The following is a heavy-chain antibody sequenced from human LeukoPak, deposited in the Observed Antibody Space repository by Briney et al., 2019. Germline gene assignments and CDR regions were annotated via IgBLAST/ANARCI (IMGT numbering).Heavy chain of an antibody. Sequence: GGSLRLSCAASGFTFSSYAMSWVRQAPGKGLEWVSGISGSGGSTYYADSVKGRFTISRDNSKNTLYLQMNSLRAEDTAVYYCAKVMYYYDSSGYPCFDCWGQGTLVTVSS. CDR3: AKVMYYYDSSGYPCFDC. V-gene: IGHV3-23*01. J-gene: IGHJ4*02. D-gene: IGHD3-22*01. CDR2: ISGSGGST. CDR1: GFTFSSYA.